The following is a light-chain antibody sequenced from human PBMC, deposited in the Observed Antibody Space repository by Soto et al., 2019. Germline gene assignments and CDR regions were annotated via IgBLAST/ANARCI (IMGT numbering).Light chain of an antibody. CDR3: QQCNSYSWT. J-gene: IGKJ1*01. CDR1: QSISSW. Sequence: DIQMTQSPSTLSASVGDRVTITCRASQSISSWVAWYQQEPGKAPKLLIHDASSLESGVPSRFSGSGSGTEFTLTISSLQPDDFATYYCQQCNSYSWTFGQGTKVDIK. V-gene: IGKV1-5*01. CDR2: DAS.